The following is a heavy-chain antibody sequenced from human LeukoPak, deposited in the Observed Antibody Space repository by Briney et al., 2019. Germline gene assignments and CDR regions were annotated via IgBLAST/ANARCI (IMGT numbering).Heavy chain of an antibody. CDR2: IIPIFDTA. D-gene: IGHD6-6*01. J-gene: IGHJ4*02. V-gene: IGHV1-69*06. Sequence: GASVKVSCKASGGTFSSYAISWVRQAPGQGLDWMGGIIPIFDTANYAQKFQGRVTITADKSTSTAYMELSSLRSEDTAVYYCARAGRYSSSSLEYYFDYWGQGTLVTVSS. CDR1: GGTFSSYA. CDR3: ARAGRYSSSSLEYYFDY.